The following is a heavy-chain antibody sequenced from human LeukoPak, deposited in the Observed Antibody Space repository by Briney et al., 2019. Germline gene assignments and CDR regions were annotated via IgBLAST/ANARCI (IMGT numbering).Heavy chain of an antibody. CDR1: GFTFDDYA. CDR2: ISWNSGSI. Sequence: GGSLRLSCAASGFTFDDYAMHWVRQAPGKGLEWVSGISWNSGSIGYADSVKGLFTISRDNAKNSLYLQMNSLRAEDTALYYCAKDTYYYGSGDYWGQGTLVTVSS. J-gene: IGHJ4*02. CDR3: AKDTYYYGSGDY. D-gene: IGHD3-10*01. V-gene: IGHV3-9*01.